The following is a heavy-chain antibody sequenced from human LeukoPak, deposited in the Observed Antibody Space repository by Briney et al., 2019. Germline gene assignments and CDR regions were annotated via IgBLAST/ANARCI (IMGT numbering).Heavy chain of an antibody. V-gene: IGHV4-59*01. CDR1: GCPISSYY. D-gene: IGHD5-12*01. CDR2: IYYSGRT. Sequence: PWETLSLACTVSGCPISSYYWGWVRQPPGKGLEWIAYIYYSGRTNYNPPRKSRVTTSETKPKKQFSQKLSSVTGAGTAVYYCARAGSGYDYPYYFDYWGQGTLVTVSS. J-gene: IGHJ4*02. CDR3: ARAGSGYDYPYYFDY.